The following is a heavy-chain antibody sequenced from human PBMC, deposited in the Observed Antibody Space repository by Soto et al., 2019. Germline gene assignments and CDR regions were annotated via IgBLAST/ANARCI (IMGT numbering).Heavy chain of an antibody. Sequence: ASVQVTCKASGYTFSGYNMHWVRQAPGQGLEWMGWINPNSGGTNFARKFQGRVTMTRDTSIGTAYMELTNLTSDDTAVYFCARDLLWSAQKPIDFWGQGTLVTVSS. CDR3: ARDLLWSAQKPIDF. D-gene: IGHD2-21*01. J-gene: IGHJ4*02. CDR1: GYTFSGYN. CDR2: INPNSGGT. V-gene: IGHV1-2*02.